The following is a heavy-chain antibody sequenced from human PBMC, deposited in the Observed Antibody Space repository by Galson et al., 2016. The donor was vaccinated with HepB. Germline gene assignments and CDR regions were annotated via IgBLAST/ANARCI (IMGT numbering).Heavy chain of an antibody. CDR1: GFTFSSYS. J-gene: IGHJ4*02. D-gene: IGHD6-13*01. V-gene: IGHV3-21*01. CDR3: ARFLDNPEGMSSSWYVAFSI. Sequence: SLRLSCAASGFTFSSYSMNWVRQAPGKGLEWVSFISSSSSYIYYADSVKGRFTISRDNAKNSVYLQMNSLRAEDTAVYYCARFLDNPEGMSSSWYVAFSIWGQGTLVTVSS. CDR2: ISSSSSYI.